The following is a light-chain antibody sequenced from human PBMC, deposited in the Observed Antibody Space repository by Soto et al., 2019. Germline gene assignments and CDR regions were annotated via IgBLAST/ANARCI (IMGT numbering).Light chain of an antibody. CDR2: DSS. CDR3: GAWDSSLRAVV. V-gene: IGLV1-51*01. CDR1: SSNVGDNY. J-gene: IGLJ2*01. Sequence: QSVLTQPPSVSAAPGQKVTISCSGGSSNVGDNYVFWYQHLPGTAPGLLIYDSSKRPSGIPDRFSGSKSGTSATLGITELQTGDEADYYCGAWDSSLRAVVFGGGTKVTVL.